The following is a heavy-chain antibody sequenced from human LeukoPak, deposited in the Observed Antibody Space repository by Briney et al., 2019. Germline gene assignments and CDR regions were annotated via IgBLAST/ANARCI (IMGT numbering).Heavy chain of an antibody. D-gene: IGHD2-2*01. Sequence: PGGSLRLSCAASGFTFSSYAMSWVRQAPGKGLEWVSAISGSGGSTYYADSVKGRFTISRDNSKNTLYLQMNSLRAEDTAVYYCASLTDIVVVPAAVGYWGQGTLVTVSS. CDR3: ASLTDIVVVPAAVGY. V-gene: IGHV3-23*01. CDR2: ISGSGGST. CDR1: GFTFSSYA. J-gene: IGHJ4*02.